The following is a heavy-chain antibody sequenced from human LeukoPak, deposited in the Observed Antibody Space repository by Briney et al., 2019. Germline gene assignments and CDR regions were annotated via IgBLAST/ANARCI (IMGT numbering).Heavy chain of an antibody. Sequence: GSLRLSCAASGSSFSSYWMTWVRQAPGKGLEWLANIKEDGSDKYYVDSVKGRFTISRDNAKNSLYLQMNSLRAEDTAVYYCTKYGDDDTPGLNWGQGTLVTVSS. D-gene: IGHD4-17*01. CDR2: IKEDGSDK. J-gene: IGHJ4*02. V-gene: IGHV3-7*02. CDR3: TKYGDDDTPGLN. CDR1: GSSFSSYW.